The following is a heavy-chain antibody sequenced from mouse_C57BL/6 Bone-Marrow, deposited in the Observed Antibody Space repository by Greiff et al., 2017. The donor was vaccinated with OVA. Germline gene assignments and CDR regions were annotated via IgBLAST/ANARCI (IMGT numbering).Heavy chain of an antibody. CDR2: IDPSDSYT. Sequence: QLQQPGAELVMPGASVKLSCKASGYTFTSYWMHWVKQRPGQGLEWIGEIDPSDSYTNYNQKFKGKSTLTVDKSSSTAYMQLSSLTSEDSAVYYCARLGYYGSSYPFAYWGQGTLVTVSA. J-gene: IGHJ3*01. CDR3: ARLGYYGSSYPFAY. CDR1: GYTFTSYW. V-gene: IGHV1-69*01. D-gene: IGHD1-1*01.